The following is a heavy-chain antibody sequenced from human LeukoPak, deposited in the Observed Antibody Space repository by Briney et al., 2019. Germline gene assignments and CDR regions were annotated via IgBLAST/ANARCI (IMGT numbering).Heavy chain of an antibody. Sequence: TRGESLKISCKGSGYSFTTYWIGWVRQMPGKGLEWMSTIYPGDSDTRYSPSFQGQVTISADKSISTAYLQWSSLKASDTAMYYCASSGYSYGYPYYFDYWGQGTLVTVSS. CDR2: IYPGDSDT. CDR3: ASSGYSYGYPYYFDY. CDR1: GYSFTTYW. V-gene: IGHV5-51*01. J-gene: IGHJ4*02. D-gene: IGHD5-18*01.